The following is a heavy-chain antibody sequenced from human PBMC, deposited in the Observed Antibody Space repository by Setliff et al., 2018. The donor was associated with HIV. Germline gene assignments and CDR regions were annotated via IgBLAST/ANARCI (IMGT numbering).Heavy chain of an antibody. CDR2: IYHSGNT. CDR3: VRVPRRVVGTTNLLYYFDY. CDR1: GYSISSGYY. D-gene: IGHD1-7*01. V-gene: IGHV4-38-2*01. J-gene: IGHJ4*02. Sequence: SETLSLTCAVSGYSISSGYYWAWIRQSPGKGLDWIGSIYHSGNTYYNPSLKSRVTISVDTATNQVSLQVNSVTAADTAVYYCVRVPRRVVGTTNLLYYFDYWGQGTLVTVSS.